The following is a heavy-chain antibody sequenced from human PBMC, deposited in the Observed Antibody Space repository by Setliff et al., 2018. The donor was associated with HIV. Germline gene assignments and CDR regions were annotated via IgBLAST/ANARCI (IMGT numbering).Heavy chain of an antibody. CDR1: GFTFGDYA. CDR2: IRGKRGKAYGGTT. D-gene: IGHD1-26*01. Sequence: GGSLRLSCTDSGFTFGDYAMTWVRQAPGKGLEWVGFIRGKRGKAYGGTTEYATSVKGRFTISRDDSKSIAYLQMNSLKTEDTAVYYCTRDSGTESGSPWWYFALWGRGTLVTVSS. J-gene: IGHJ2*01. V-gene: IGHV3-49*04. CDR3: TRDSGTESGSPWWYFAL.